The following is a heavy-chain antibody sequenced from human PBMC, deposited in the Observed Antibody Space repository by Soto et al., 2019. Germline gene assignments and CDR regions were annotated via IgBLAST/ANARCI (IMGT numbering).Heavy chain of an antibody. D-gene: IGHD2-15*01. CDR3: ARGWGCSGGSCYSEY. V-gene: IGHV3-48*01. Sequence: EVRLVESGGGLVQPGGSLRLSCAASGFTFSNYDVNWVRQAPGKGLEWVSYISSSGSTIYYADPVKGRFTISRDNAKNSLSLPLNSRRADGTAVYYCARGWGCSGGSCYSEYWGQGTLVTVSS. CDR1: GFTFSNYD. CDR2: ISSSGSTI. J-gene: IGHJ4*02.